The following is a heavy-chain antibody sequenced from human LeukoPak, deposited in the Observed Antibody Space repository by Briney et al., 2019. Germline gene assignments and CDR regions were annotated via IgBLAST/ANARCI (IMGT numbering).Heavy chain of an antibody. V-gene: IGHV3-23*01. CDR2: ISSSYST. J-gene: IGHJ6*03. D-gene: IGHD3-3*01. CDR1: GFTFSTYG. CDR3: AREGYDFWGVYMDV. Sequence: GGSLRLSCAASGFTFSTYGMSWVRQAPGKGLEWVSSISSSYSTYYADSVKGRFTISRDNSKNTLYLQMNSLRAEDTAVYYCAREGYDFWGVYMDVWGKGTTVTVSS.